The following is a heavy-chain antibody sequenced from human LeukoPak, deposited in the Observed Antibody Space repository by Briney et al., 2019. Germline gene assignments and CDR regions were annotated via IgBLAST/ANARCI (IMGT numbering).Heavy chain of an antibody. J-gene: IGHJ4*02. CDR1: RDSISGYS. V-gene: IGHV4-59*01. CDR3: ARVAVHGYSDN. CDR2: IYYSGDT. Sequence: PSETLSLTCTVSRDSISGYSWSWIRQSPGGGLEWIGYIYYSGDTAYNPSLRSRVTMSVDTSKNQFSLQLRSMTTADTAVYYCARVAVHGYSDNWGQGTLVTVSS. D-gene: IGHD2-8*01.